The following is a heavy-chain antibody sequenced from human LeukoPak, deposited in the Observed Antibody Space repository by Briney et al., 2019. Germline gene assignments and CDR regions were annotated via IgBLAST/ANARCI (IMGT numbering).Heavy chain of an antibody. CDR1: GYTFTSYY. CDR2: INPSGGST. Sequence: ASVKVSCKASGYTFTSYYMHWVRQAPGQGLEWMGIINPSGGSTSYAQKFQGRVTMTRDTSTSTIYMELSSLRSEDTAVYHCARDQGYYDSSEGTYAFDIWGQGTMVTVSS. D-gene: IGHD3-22*01. J-gene: IGHJ3*02. V-gene: IGHV1-46*01. CDR3: ARDQGYYDSSEGTYAFDI.